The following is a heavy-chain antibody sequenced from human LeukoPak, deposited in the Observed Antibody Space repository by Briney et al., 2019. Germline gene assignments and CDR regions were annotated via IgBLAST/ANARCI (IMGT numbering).Heavy chain of an antibody. D-gene: IGHD3-10*01. V-gene: IGHV4-39*01. CDR1: GGSISSSSYY. CDR3: ASGEAEYLQH. CDR2: IYYSGST. J-gene: IGHJ1*01. Sequence: SETLSLTCTVSGGSISSSSYYWGWIRQPPGKGLEWIGSIYYSGSTYYNPSLKSRVTISVDTSKNQFSLKLSSVTAADTAVYYCASGEAEYLQHWGQGTLVTVSS.